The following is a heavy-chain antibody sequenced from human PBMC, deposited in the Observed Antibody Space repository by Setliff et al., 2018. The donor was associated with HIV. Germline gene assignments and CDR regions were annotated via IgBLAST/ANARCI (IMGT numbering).Heavy chain of an antibody. Sequence: ASVKVSCKVSGYTLTELSRHWVRQAPGKGLEWMGGFDPEDGNTIYAQKFQGRVTMTADTSTDTAYMELSSMRSEDTAVYYCATVSHTNVAAHDAFDIWGQGTMVTVSS. V-gene: IGHV1-24*01. CDR3: ATVSHTNVAAHDAFDI. CDR2: FDPEDGNT. D-gene: IGHD6-19*01. CDR1: GYTLTELS. J-gene: IGHJ3*02.